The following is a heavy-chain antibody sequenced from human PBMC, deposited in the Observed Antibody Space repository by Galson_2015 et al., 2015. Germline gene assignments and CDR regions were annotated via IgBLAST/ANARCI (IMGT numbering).Heavy chain of an antibody. D-gene: IGHD3-10*01. CDR3: ARPPVRDYGSGSYWSKGGKYFDY. CDR2: ISGSSGTI. Sequence: SLRLSCAASGFTFSRYGMNWVRQAPGKGLEWVSYISGSSGTIHYADSVKGRFTISRDNAKNSLFLQMNSLRDEDTAVYYCARPPVRDYGSGSYWSKGGKYFDYWGQGTLVTVSS. V-gene: IGHV3-48*02. J-gene: IGHJ4*02. CDR1: GFTFSRYG.